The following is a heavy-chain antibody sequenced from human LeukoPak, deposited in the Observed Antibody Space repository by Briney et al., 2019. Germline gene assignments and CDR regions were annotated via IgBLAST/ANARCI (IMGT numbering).Heavy chain of an antibody. CDR3: AKASGSRLWLPLGN. Sequence: TGRSLRLSCAASGFTFDDYAMHWVRQAPGKGLEWVSGISWNSGSIGYADSVKGRFTISRDNAKNSLYLQMNSLRAEDTALYYCAKASGSRLWLPLGNWGQGTLVTVSS. J-gene: IGHJ4*02. CDR2: ISWNSGSI. D-gene: IGHD1-26*01. CDR1: GFTFDDYA. V-gene: IGHV3-9*01.